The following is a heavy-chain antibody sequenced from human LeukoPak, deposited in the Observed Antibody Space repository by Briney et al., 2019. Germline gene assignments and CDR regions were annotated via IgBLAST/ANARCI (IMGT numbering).Heavy chain of an antibody. CDR3: ARVPPQYRYYYYYGMDV. D-gene: IGHD2-2*02. CDR2: INHSGST. V-gene: IGHV4-34*01. J-gene: IGHJ6*02. Sequence: TSETLSLTCAVYGGSFSGYYWSWIRQPPGKGLEWIGEINHSGSTNYNPSLKSRVTISVDTSKNQFSLKLSSVTAADTAVYYCARVPPQYRYYYYYGMDVWGQGTTVTVSS. CDR1: GGSFSGYY.